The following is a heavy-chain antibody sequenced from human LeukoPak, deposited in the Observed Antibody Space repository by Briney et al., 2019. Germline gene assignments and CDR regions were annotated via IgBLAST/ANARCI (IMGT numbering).Heavy chain of an antibody. J-gene: IGHJ4*02. CDR1: GFTFSSYS. CDR2: ISSSSSYI. D-gene: IGHD3-22*01. V-gene: IGHV3-21*01. CDR3: GSDYYDSSGYESGYYFDY. Sequence: GGSLRLSCAASGFTFSSYSMNWVRQAPGKGLEWVSSISSSSSYIYYADSVKGRFTISRDNAKNSLYLQMNSLRAEDTAVYYCGSDYYDSSGYESGYYFDYWGQGTLVTVSS.